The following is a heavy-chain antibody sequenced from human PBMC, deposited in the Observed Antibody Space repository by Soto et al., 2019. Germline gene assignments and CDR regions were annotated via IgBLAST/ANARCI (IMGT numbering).Heavy chain of an antibody. CDR2: INPISGGA. Sequence: QVQLVQSGAEVKNPGASVKVSCKASGYRFTGSYIHWVRQAPGQALEWMVWINPISGGAALAQKFQDRVTLNRDTSNSTAYMEVNTLRSDDTAIYFCVRCASGYWGDCDSWGQGSLVAVPS. J-gene: IGHJ5*01. V-gene: IGHV1-2*02. CDR1: GYRFTGSY. CDR3: VRCASGYWGDCDS. D-gene: IGHD3-22*01.